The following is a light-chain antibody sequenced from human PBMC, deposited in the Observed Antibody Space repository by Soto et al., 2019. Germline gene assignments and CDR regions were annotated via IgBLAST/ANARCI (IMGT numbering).Light chain of an antibody. Sequence: EIVLTQSPGTLSLSPGERATLSCRASQSLSSSQLAWYQQKPGQAPRLLIHDASSRATGISDRFTGSGSGTEFTLTISSLQSEDFAVYYCQQYNNWPPITFGQGTRLEI. V-gene: IGKV3-20*01. CDR2: DAS. J-gene: IGKJ5*01. CDR3: QQYNNWPPIT. CDR1: QSLSSSQ.